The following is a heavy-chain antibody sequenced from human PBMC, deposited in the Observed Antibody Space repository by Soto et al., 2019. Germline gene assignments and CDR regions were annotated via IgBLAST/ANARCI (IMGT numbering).Heavy chain of an antibody. V-gene: IGHV3-23*01. CDR1: GFTFSSYA. CDR3: AKAWTSVAVAGTRLDY. J-gene: IGHJ4*02. Sequence: GGSLRLSCAASGFTFSSYAMSWVRQAPGKGLEWVSAISGSGGSTYYADSMKGRFTISRDNSKNTLYLQMNSLRVEDTAVYYCAKAWTSVAVAGTRLDYWGQGTLVTVSS. CDR2: ISGSGGST. D-gene: IGHD6-19*01.